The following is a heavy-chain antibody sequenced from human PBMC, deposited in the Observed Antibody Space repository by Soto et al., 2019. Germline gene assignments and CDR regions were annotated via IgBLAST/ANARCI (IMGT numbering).Heavy chain of an antibody. V-gene: IGHV4-38-2*01. J-gene: IGHJ4*02. Sequence: PSETLSLTCAVSGYSISSGYYWGWIRQPPGKGLEWIGSIYHSGSTYYNPSLKSRVTISVDTSKNQFSLKLSSVTAADTAVYYCERGRVYSGYDYYFDYWGQGTLVTVSS. CDR3: ERGRVYSGYDYYFDY. CDR2: IYHSGST. CDR1: GYSISSGYY. D-gene: IGHD5-12*01.